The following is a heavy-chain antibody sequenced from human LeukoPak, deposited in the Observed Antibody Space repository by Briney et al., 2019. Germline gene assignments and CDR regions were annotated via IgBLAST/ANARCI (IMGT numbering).Heavy chain of an antibody. CDR3: AKDGFLLWRGAFDI. CDR1: GFTFSSYA. D-gene: IGHD2-21*01. V-gene: IGHV3-23*01. CDR2: ISGSGGST. J-gene: IGHJ3*02. Sequence: PGGSLSLSCAASGFTFSSYAMSWVRQAPGKGLEWVSAISGSGGSTYYADSVKGRFTISRDNSKNTLWLQMNSLRAEDTAVYYCAKDGFLLWRGAFDIWGQGTMVTVSS.